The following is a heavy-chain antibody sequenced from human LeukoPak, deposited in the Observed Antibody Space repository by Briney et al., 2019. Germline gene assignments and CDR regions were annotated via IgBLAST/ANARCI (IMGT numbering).Heavy chain of an antibody. V-gene: IGHV4-59*08. J-gene: IGHJ4*02. CDR2: IYYSGST. CDR3: ARHGYCSGGSCYSDY. CDR1: GGSISSYY. D-gene: IGHD2-15*01. Sequence: SETLSLTCTVSGGSISSYYWSWIRQPPGKGLEWIGYIYYSGSTNYNPSLKSRVIISVDTSKNQFSLKLSSVTAADTAVYYCARHGYCSGGSCYSDYWGQGTLVTVSS.